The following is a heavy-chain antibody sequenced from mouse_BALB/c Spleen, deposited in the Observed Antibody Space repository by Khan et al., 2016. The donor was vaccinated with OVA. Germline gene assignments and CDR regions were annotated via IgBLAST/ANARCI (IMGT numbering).Heavy chain of an antibody. Sequence: QVQLKQSGPGLVAPSQSLSITCTVSGFSLTSYGVHWVRQPPGKGLEWLVVIWSDGKTTYNSTLKSRLSISKDNSKSQVFLKMNSLQTDDTAMYYCARNTQKITAVMDYWGQGTSVTVSS. CDR3: ARNTQKITAVMDY. J-gene: IGHJ4*01. V-gene: IGHV2-6*02. CDR2: IWSDGKT. D-gene: IGHD2-4*01. CDR1: GFSLTSYG.